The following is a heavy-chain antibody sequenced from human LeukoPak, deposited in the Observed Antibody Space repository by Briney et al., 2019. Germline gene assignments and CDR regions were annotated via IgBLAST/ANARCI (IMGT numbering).Heavy chain of an antibody. CDR2: IKQDGSEK. V-gene: IGHV3-7*01. CDR3: ARDLGDYGDPNWFDP. CDR1: GFTFSSYW. J-gene: IGHJ5*02. D-gene: IGHD4-17*01. Sequence: GGSLRLSCAASGFTFSSYWMSWVRQAPGKGLERVANIKQDGSEKYYVDSVKGRFTISRDNAKNSLYLQMNSLRAEDTAVYYCARDLGDYGDPNWFDPWGQGTLVTVSP.